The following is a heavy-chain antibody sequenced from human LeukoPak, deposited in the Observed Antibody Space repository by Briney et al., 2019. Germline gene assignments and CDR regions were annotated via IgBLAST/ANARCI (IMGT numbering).Heavy chain of an antibody. CDR2: INDSGST. CDR3: ARAVDDYDFWSGYYTLNWFDP. Sequence: PSETLSRTCAVYGGSFSGYYWSWIRQPPGKGLEWIGEINDSGSTNYNPSLKSRVTISVDTSKNQFSLKLSSVTAADTAVYYCARAVDDYDFWSGYYTLNWFDPWGQGTLVTVSS. V-gene: IGHV4-34*01. CDR1: GGSFSGYY. D-gene: IGHD3-3*01. J-gene: IGHJ5*02.